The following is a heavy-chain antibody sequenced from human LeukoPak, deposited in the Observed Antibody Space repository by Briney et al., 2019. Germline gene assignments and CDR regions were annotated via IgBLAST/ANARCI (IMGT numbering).Heavy chain of an antibody. CDR2: IYSGGST. D-gene: IGHD3-10*01. CDR3: ARDREGSRYAMDV. CDR1: GFTVSSNY. Sequence: GGSLRLSCAASGFTVSSNYMSWVRQAPGQGLEWVSVIYSGGSTYYADSVKGRFTISRDISKSTLYLQMNSLRAEDTAVYYCARDREGSRYAMDVWGQGTSVTVSS. V-gene: IGHV3-53*01. J-gene: IGHJ6*02.